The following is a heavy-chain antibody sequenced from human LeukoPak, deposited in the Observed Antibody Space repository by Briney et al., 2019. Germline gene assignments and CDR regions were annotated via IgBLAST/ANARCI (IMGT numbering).Heavy chain of an antibody. V-gene: IGHV3-23*01. D-gene: IGHD2-15*01. CDR2: ISGSGGST. Sequence: GGSLRLSCAASGFTFSSYAMSWVRQAPGKGLEWVSDISGSGGSTYYADSVKGRFTISRDNSKNTLYLQMNSLRAEDTAVYYCAKEGYCSGCSCYLSMGVWGQGTTVTVSS. CDR3: AKEGYCSGCSCYLSMGV. CDR1: GFTFSSYA. J-gene: IGHJ6*02.